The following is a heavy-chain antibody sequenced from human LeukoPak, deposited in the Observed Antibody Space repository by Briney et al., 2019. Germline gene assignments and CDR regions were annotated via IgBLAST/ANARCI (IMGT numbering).Heavy chain of an antibody. J-gene: IGHJ5*02. CDR1: GYIFSDYY. CDR3: ARDNSVRDEAWWFNP. D-gene: IGHD5-24*01. CDR2: INPKSGGT. Sequence: ASVKVSCKASGYIFSDYYINWVRQVPGQGLEWMGWINPKSGGTKYSQKFQGRVTLTRDMSTSTDYLELSSLRSEDTAVYYCARDNSVRDEAWWFNPWGQGTLVTVSS. V-gene: IGHV1-2*02.